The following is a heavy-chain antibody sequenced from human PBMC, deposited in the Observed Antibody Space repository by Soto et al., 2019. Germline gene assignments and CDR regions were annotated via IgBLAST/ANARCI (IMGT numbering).Heavy chain of an antibody. Sequence: GGSLRLSCAASGFTFDDYTMHWVRQAPGKGLEWVSLISWDGGSTYYADSVKGRFTISRDNSKNSLYLQMNSLRTEDTALYYCAKDIGLEIRSYYYGMDVWGQGTTVTVSS. CDR3: AKDIGLEIRSYYYGMDV. J-gene: IGHJ6*02. V-gene: IGHV3-43*01. D-gene: IGHD1-7*01. CDR1: GFTFDDYT. CDR2: ISWDGGST.